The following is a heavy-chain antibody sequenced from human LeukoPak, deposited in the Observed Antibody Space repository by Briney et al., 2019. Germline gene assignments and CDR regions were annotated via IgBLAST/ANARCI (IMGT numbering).Heavy chain of an antibody. CDR2: ISYDGSNK. J-gene: IGHJ4*02. D-gene: IGHD3-10*01. CDR1: GFTFSSYG. Sequence: GGSLRLSCAASGFTFSSYGMHWVRQAPGKGLEWVAVISYDGSNKYYADSVKGRFTVTRDNSKNTLYLQMNSLRAEDTAVYYCAKDAARYYGSGSYFDYWGQGTLVTVSS. V-gene: IGHV3-30*18. CDR3: AKDAARYYGSGSYFDY.